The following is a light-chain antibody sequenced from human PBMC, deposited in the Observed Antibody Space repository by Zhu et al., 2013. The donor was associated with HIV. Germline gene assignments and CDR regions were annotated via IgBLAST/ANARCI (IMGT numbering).Light chain of an antibody. CDR1: QDMNNY. V-gene: IGKV1-27*01. CDR2: AAS. J-gene: IGKJ2*01. Sequence: GDRVTITCRASQDMNNYLAWYQQKPGKVPKLLIFAASTLRSGVPSRFSGSGSGTHFTLTISSLQPEDVATYYCQKYTIVPYTFGQGTNLEIK. CDR3: QKYTIVPYT.